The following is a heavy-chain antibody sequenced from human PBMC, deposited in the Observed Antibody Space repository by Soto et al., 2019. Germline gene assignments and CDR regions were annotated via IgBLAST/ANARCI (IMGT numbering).Heavy chain of an antibody. Sequence: SLRLSCAASGLTFDDYAMHWVRQAPGKGLEWVSGISWNSGSIGYADSVKGRFTISRDNAKNSLYLQMNSLRAEDTALYYCAKDPAEQWLVGGGAFDIWGQGTMVTVSS. CDR2: ISWNSGSI. CDR3: AKDPAEQWLVGGGAFDI. D-gene: IGHD6-19*01. V-gene: IGHV3-9*01. CDR1: GLTFDDYA. J-gene: IGHJ3*02.